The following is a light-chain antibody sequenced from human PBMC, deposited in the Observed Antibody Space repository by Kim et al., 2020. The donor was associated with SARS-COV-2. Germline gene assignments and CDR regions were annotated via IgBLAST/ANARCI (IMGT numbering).Light chain of an antibody. CDR3: QQYQTFWT. J-gene: IGKJ1*01. V-gene: IGKV1-5*03. Sequence: DIQMTQSPSTLSASVGDTVTITCRASQNINSWLARYQQKPGKAPKLLIYKASDLQSGVPSRFSGSGSGRDFSLTITSLQADDFATYLCQQYQTFWTFGQGTKVDIK. CDR2: KAS. CDR1: QNINSW.